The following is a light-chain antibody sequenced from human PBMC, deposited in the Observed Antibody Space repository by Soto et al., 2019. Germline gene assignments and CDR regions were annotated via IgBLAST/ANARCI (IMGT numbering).Light chain of an antibody. V-gene: IGKV1-39*01. CDR3: QQSYSPPWT. Sequence: DIQMTQSPASLSASVGDRLTITCRASQTISSYLNWYQQKPGKAPKLLMYAASILQNGVPSRFRGSGSGTDFTLTISSLQPEDFAIYYCQQSYSPPWTFGQGTKVEIK. J-gene: IGKJ1*01. CDR1: QTISSY. CDR2: AAS.